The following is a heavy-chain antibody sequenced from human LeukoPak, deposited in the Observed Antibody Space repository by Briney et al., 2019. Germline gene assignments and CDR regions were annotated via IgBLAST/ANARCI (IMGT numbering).Heavy chain of an antibody. D-gene: IGHD1-26*01. Sequence: SETLSLTCTVSGGSISSSSYYWGWIRQPPGKGLEWIGSIYYSGSTYYNPSLKSRVTISVDTSKNQFSLKLSSVTAADTAVYYCARGGWELLFYYFDYWGQGTLVTVSS. CDR2: IYYSGST. J-gene: IGHJ4*02. CDR3: ARGGWELLFYYFDY. CDR1: GGSISSSSYY. V-gene: IGHV4-39*07.